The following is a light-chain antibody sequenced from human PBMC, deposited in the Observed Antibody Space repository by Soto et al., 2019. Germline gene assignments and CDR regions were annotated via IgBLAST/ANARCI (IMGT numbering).Light chain of an antibody. V-gene: IGLV2-8*01. Sequence: QSALTQPPSASWSPGQSVTISCTGTSSDVGGYNYVSWYQQHPGKAPKLMIYEVSKRPSGVPDRFSGYKSGNTASLTVSGLQAEDEADYYCSSYAGSNNFVFGTGTKVTVL. J-gene: IGLJ1*01. CDR2: EVS. CDR3: SSYAGSNNFV. CDR1: SSDVGGYNY.